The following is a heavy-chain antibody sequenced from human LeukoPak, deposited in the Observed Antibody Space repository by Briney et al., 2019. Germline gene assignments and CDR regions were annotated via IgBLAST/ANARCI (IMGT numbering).Heavy chain of an antibody. J-gene: IGHJ4*02. CDR1: GFTFSSYG. Sequence: GGSLRLSCAASGFTFSSYGMHWVRQAPGKGLEWVAFIRYDGSNKYYADSVKGRFTISRDNSKNTLYLQMNSLRAEDTAVYYCARGGSGSYYFDYWGQGTLVTVSS. V-gene: IGHV3-30*02. CDR2: IRYDGSNK. D-gene: IGHD3-10*01. CDR3: ARGGSGSYYFDY.